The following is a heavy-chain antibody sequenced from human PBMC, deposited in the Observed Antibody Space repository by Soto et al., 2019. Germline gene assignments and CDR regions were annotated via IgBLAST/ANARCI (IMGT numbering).Heavy chain of an antibody. J-gene: IGHJ3*02. CDR2: ISCDGSDK. CDR1: GLTFSDYA. D-gene: IGHD5-12*01. Sequence: QVQPVESGGRVVQPGRSLRLSCADSGLTFSDYAMHWVRQAPGKGLEWVAFISCDGSDKFYVDSVKGRFTISRDNSENPLYLHKNSLRGEDTAEYYCTGETYDFDIGGQGTLISVSS. CDR3: TGETYDFDI. V-gene: IGHV3-30-3*01.